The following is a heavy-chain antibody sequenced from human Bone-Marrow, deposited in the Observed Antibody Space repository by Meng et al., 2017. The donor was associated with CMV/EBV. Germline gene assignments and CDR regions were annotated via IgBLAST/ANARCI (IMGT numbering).Heavy chain of an antibody. J-gene: IGHJ4*02. CDR3: ARGEWIQLWSYQEYYFDY. D-gene: IGHD5-18*01. Sequence: SETLSLTCTVSGGSVSSNSYYWNWIRQPPGKGLEWIGYIYYSGTTSYNPSLKSRVTISVDTSKNQFSLQLSSVTAADTAVYYCARGEWIQLWSYQEYYFDYWGQGTLVTVSS. V-gene: IGHV4-61*01. CDR2: IYYSGTT. CDR1: GGSVSSNSYY.